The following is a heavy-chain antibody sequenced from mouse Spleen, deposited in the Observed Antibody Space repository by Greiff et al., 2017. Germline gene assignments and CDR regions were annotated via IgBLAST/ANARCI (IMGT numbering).Heavy chain of an antibody. Sequence: QVQLKESGAELAKPGASVKLSCKASGYTFTSYWMHWVKQRPGQGLEWIGYINPSSGYTKYNQKFKDKATLTADKSSSTAYMQLSSLTYEDSAVYYCANAYYSNLYYFDYWGQGTTLTVSS. CDR2: INPSSGYT. CDR1: GYTFTSYW. D-gene: IGHD2-5*01. V-gene: IGHV1-7*01. CDR3: ANAYYSNLYYFDY. J-gene: IGHJ2*01.